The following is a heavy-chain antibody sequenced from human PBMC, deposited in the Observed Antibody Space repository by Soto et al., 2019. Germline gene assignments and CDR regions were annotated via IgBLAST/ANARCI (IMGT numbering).Heavy chain of an antibody. Sequence: QVQLVQSGAEVKKPGSSVKVSCFASRGTFNRYAINWVRQAPGHGLEWLGALVPQFGTPNYAQKFQDRVTIVADESTNTTSMELRGLTSDDTAVYYCARQNRDTPMVPFDVWGQGTLVTVSS. J-gene: IGHJ4*02. V-gene: IGHV1-69*01. CDR1: RGTFNRYA. D-gene: IGHD5-18*01. CDR2: LVPQFGTP. CDR3: ARQNRDTPMVPFDV.